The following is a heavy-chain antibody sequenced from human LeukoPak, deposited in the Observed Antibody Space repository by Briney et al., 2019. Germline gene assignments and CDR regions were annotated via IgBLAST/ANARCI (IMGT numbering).Heavy chain of an antibody. Sequence: GGSLRPSYAAAGFTFNNYAMTWVRQAPGKGLECVSAITGSGGSTLYADSVKGRFTISRDNSKSTLYLQMNSLRAEDTAVYYCAKDQGIQLWLKYFQHWGQGTLVTVSS. D-gene: IGHD5-18*01. V-gene: IGHV3-23*01. J-gene: IGHJ1*01. CDR1: GFTFNNYA. CDR3: AKDQGIQLWLKYFQH. CDR2: ITGSGGST.